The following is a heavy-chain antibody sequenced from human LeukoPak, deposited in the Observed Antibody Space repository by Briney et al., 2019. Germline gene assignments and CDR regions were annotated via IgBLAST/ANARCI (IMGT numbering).Heavy chain of an antibody. J-gene: IGHJ5*02. Sequence: SETLSLTCTVSGGSISSYYWSWIRQPPGKGLEWIGYIYYSGSTNYNPSLKSRVTISVDTSKNQFPLNLSSVTAADTAVYYCARDSSGWYDDWGQGTLVTVSS. CDR2: IYYSGST. CDR3: ARDSSGWYDD. CDR1: GGSISSYY. V-gene: IGHV4-59*01. D-gene: IGHD6-19*01.